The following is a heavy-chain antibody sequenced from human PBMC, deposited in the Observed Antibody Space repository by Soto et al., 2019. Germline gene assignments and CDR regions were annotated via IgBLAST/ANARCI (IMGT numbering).Heavy chain of an antibody. V-gene: IGHV4-39*01. J-gene: IGHJ5*02. CDR1: GGSISSSSYY. D-gene: IGHD3-22*01. CDR3: ARHARHGAYDSSGYYTGP. Sequence: KSSETLSLTCTVSGGSISSSSYYWGWIRQPPGKGLEWIGSIYYSGSTYYNPSLKSRVTISVDTSKNQFSLKLSSVTAADTAVYYCARHARHGAYDSSGYYTGPWGQGTLVTVSS. CDR2: IYYSGST.